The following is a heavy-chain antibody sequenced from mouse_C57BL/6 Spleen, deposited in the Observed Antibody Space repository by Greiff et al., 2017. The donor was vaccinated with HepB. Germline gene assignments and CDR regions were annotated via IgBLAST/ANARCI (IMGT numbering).Heavy chain of an antibody. J-gene: IGHJ4*01. CDR3: ARGGWGYAMDY. CDR2: SYPRSGNT. CDR1: GYTFTSYG. Sequence: VQLQQSGAELARPGASVKLSCKASGYTFTSYGISWVKQRTGQGLEWIGESYPRSGNTYYNEKFKGKATLTADKSSSTAYMELRSLTSEDSAVYFCARGGWGYAMDYWGQGTSVTVSS. V-gene: IGHV1-81*01. D-gene: IGHD2-3*01.